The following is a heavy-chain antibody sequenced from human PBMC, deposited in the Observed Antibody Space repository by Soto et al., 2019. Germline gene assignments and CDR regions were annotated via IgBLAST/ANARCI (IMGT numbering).Heavy chain of an antibody. CDR3: ARGQGYQLPGNAYWFDP. D-gene: IGHD2-2*01. Sequence: PSETLSLTCTVTGDSINSRSYYWGWIRQPPGKGLEWIGSIYYSGRTYNNPSLRSRVSMSIDTSKDQFSLKLSSVTAADTAVYYCARGQGYQLPGNAYWFDPWGQGTLVTVSS. CDR1: GDSINSRSYY. CDR2: IYYSGRT. V-gene: IGHV4-39*07. J-gene: IGHJ5*02.